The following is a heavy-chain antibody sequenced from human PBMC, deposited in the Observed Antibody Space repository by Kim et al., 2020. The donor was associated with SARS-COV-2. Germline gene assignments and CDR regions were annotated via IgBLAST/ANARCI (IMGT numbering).Heavy chain of an antibody. D-gene: IGHD3-10*01. Sequence: GGSLRLSCAASGFTFRDSPMRWVRQAPGKGLEWVSTINTSGGSTYYADSVKGRFTISRDNSKNTLYLQMNSLTADDTAVYYCAKVGSGSYFDYWGQGTLVTVSS. CDR1: GFTFRDSP. V-gene: IGHV3-23*01. CDR3: AKVGSGSYFDY. CDR2: INTSGGST. J-gene: IGHJ4*02.